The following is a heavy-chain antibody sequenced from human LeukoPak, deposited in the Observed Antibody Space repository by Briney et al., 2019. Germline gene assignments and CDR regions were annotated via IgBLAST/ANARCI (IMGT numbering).Heavy chain of an antibody. CDR3: ARTSSSWYIYYMDV. CDR2: IYYHENT. D-gene: IGHD6-13*01. Sequence: SETLSLTCTVSGGSISSSSDYWGWIRQAPGKGLEWIGSIYYHENTYYNSSLKSRVTISVDTSKNQFSLKLNSVTAADTAVYFCARTSSSWYIYYMDVWGKGTTVTVSS. J-gene: IGHJ6*03. CDR1: GGSISSSSDY. V-gene: IGHV4-39*01.